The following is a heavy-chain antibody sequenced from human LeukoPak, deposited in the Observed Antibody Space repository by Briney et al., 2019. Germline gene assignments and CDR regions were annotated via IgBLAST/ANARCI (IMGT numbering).Heavy chain of an antibody. CDR1: GGSISSSSYY. D-gene: IGHD6-13*01. CDR3: ARARSGIAAAGHFDY. CDR2: IYYSEST. J-gene: IGHJ4*01. Sequence: SETLSLTCTVSGGSISSSSYYWGCIPQPPGKGLEWTGSIYYSESTYYNPSLKSRATIPVDTSKNQFSQKLSSVTAADSAVYYCARARSGIAAAGHFDYWGQGTLVTVSS. V-gene: IGHV4-39*07.